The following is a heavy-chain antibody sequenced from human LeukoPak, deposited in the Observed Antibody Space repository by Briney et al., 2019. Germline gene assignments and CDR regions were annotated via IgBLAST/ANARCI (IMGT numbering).Heavy chain of an antibody. V-gene: IGHV1-58*02. Sequence: AASVKVSCKASGFTFHTSAMQWVRQARGQRLEWIGWIVLGSGNTVYSHKFHDRVVITRDMSTSTVYMELSSLRSEDTAVYYCARDGKYSGYGTIDYWGQGTLVTVSS. CDR1: GFTFHTSA. J-gene: IGHJ4*02. CDR2: IVLGSGNT. CDR3: ARDGKYSGYGTIDY. D-gene: IGHD5-12*01.